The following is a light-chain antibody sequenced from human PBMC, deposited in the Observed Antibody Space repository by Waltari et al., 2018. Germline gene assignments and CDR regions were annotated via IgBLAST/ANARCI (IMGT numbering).Light chain of an antibody. V-gene: IGKV3-11*01. Sequence: TLSCTASESVSNSLAWYQQKPGQGPRLLIYEASNRATGIPDRFSGSGSGTDFTLTINNVEPEDFALYFCQQRFSWPPTFGGGTKVDI. J-gene: IGKJ4*01. CDR2: EAS. CDR3: QQRFSWPPT. CDR1: ESVSNS.